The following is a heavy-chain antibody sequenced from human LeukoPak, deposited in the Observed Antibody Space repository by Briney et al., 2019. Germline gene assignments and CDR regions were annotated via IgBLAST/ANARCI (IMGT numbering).Heavy chain of an antibody. CDR3: AKDCYYDASGYSIDY. Sequence: GSLRLSCAASGFTFSSYALSWVRQAPGKGLEWFSAISGGSGSSTYYADSVRGRFTASRDNSRNILYLHMNSLRAEDTAIYYCAKDCYYDASGYSIDYWSQGTLVTVSS. CDR2: ISGGSGSST. J-gene: IGHJ4*02. D-gene: IGHD3-22*01. CDR1: GFTFSSYA. V-gene: IGHV3-23*01.